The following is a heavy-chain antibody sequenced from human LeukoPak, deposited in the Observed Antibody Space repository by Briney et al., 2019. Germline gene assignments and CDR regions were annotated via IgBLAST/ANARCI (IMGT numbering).Heavy chain of an antibody. CDR2: INHSGST. V-gene: IGHV4-34*01. CDR3: ARDGGSQGLDY. Sequence: PSETLSLTCAVYGGSFSGYYWSWIRQPPGKGLEWIGEINHSGSTNYNPSLKSRVTISVDTSKNQFSLKLSSVTAADTAVYYCARDGGSQGLDYWGQGTLVTVSS. D-gene: IGHD3-22*01. CDR1: GGSFSGYY. J-gene: IGHJ4*02.